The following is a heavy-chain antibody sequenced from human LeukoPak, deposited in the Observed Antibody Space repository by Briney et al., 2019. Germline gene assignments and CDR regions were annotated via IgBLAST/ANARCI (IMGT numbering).Heavy chain of an antibody. Sequence: GGSLRLSCAASGFTFSTYARSWVRQAPGKGLDWVSAISSSGGRTYYADSVKGRFTISRDNSKDSLRLHMNSLRADDTAIYYCAKDAHDYSNYGWFDLWGQGTLVTVSS. CDR3: AKDAHDYSNYGWFDL. V-gene: IGHV3-23*01. J-gene: IGHJ5*02. CDR1: GFTFSTYA. CDR2: ISSSGGRT. D-gene: IGHD4-11*01.